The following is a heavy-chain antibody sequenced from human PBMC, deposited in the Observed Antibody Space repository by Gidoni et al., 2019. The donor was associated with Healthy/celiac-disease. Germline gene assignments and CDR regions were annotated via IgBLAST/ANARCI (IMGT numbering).Heavy chain of an antibody. CDR2: IKSKTDGGTT. CDR3: TTRDPRDYYDSSGYYYA. CDR1: GFTFSNAW. Sequence: EVQLVESGGGLVKPGGSLRLSCAASGFTFSNAWLRWVRQAPGKGLEWVGRIKSKTDGGTTDYAAPVKGRFTISRDDSKNTLYLQMNSLKTEDTAVYYCTTRDPRDYYDSSGYYYAWGQGTLVTVSS. D-gene: IGHD3-22*01. J-gene: IGHJ5*02. V-gene: IGHV3-15*01.